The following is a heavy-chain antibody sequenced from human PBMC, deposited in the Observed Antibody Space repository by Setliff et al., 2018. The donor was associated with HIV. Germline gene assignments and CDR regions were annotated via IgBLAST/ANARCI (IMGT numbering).Heavy chain of an antibody. V-gene: IGHV4-59*08. CDR1: AASIRSHY. J-gene: IGHJ6*02. D-gene: IGHD3-3*01. CDR2: FYYTGST. CDR3: ARRLQFLEFLHGVGGLDV. Sequence: SETLSLTCTVSAASIRSHYWSWIRQSPGKGLEWIGNFYYTGSTDYNPSFKSRVTISLDKSNNQISLNLSSATAADTAVYYCARRLQFLEFLHGVGGLDVWGQGTTVTVSS.